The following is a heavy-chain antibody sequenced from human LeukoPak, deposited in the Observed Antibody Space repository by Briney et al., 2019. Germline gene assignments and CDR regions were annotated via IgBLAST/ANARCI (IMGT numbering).Heavy chain of an antibody. J-gene: IGHJ3*02. CDR1: GFTFSSYS. CDR2: ISSSSSYI. CDR3: AKAGESFGTGAFDI. V-gene: IGHV3-21*01. D-gene: IGHD3-10*01. Sequence: GGSLRLSCAASGFTFSSYSMNWVRQAPGKGLEWVSSISSSSSYIYYADSVKGRFTISRDNSKNTVYLQMNSLRGEDTAVYYCAKAGESFGTGAFDIWGQGTMVTVSS.